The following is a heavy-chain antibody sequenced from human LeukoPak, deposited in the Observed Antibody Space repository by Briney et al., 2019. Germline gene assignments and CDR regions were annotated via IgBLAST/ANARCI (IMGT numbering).Heavy chain of an antibody. CDR1: GYSFPVYW. V-gene: IGHV5-51*01. J-gene: IGHJ2*01. CDR2: IYPSDSET. D-gene: IGHD6-13*01. CDR3: ARRPGTPAVKYFDV. Sequence: GESLKISCKASGYSFPVYWIGWVRQMPGKGLEWMGIIYPSDSETRYSPSFQGQVTISADKSTSTIYLQWSSLKTSDSAMYYCARRPGTPAVKYFDVWGRGTLVTVSS.